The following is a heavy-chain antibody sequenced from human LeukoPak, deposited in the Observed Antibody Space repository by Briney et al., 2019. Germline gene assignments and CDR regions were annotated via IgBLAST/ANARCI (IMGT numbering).Heavy chain of an antibody. CDR2: IRYDGSNK. V-gene: IGHV3-30*02. J-gene: IGHJ4*02. CDR1: GFTFSSYG. D-gene: IGHD2-15*01. CDR3: AKGSFVVVAALGLDY. Sequence: GGSLRLSCAASGFTFSSYGMHWVRQAPGKGLEWVAFIRYDGSNKYYADSVKGRFTTSRDNSKNTLYLQMNSLRAEDTAVYYCAKGSFVVVAALGLDYWGQGTLVTVSS.